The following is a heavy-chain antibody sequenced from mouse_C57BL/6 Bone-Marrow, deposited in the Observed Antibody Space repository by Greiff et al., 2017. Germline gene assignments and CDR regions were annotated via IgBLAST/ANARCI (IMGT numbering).Heavy chain of an antibody. CDR1: GYTFTDYY. CDR2: INPYNGGT. D-gene: IGHD2-5*01. CDR3: ARSYYSNYRIAMDY. V-gene: IGHV1-19*01. Sequence: EVQLQQSGPVLVKPGASVKMSCKASGYTFTDYYMHWVKQSHGKSLEWIGVINPYNGGTSYNQKFKGKATLTVDKSSSTAYMELNSLTSEDSAVDYCARSYYSNYRIAMDYWGQGTSVTVSS. J-gene: IGHJ4*01.